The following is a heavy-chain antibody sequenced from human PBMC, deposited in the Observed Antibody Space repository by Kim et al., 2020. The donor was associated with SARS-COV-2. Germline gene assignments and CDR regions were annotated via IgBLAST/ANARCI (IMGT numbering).Heavy chain of an antibody. V-gene: IGHV3-48*03. CDR3: AREGAPWELRDAFDI. CDR1: GFTFSSYE. Sequence: GGSLRLSCAASGFTFSSYEMNWVRQAPGKGLEWVSYISSSGSTIYYADSVKGRFTISRDNAKNSLYLQMNSLRAEDTAVYYCAREGAPWELRDAFDIWGQGTMVTVSS. D-gene: IGHD1-26*01. CDR2: ISSSGSTI. J-gene: IGHJ3*02.